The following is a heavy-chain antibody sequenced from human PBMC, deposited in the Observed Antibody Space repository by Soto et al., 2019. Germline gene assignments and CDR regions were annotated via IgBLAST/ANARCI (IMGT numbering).Heavy chain of an antibody. Sequence: PAESLKIACKGSGYSFTSYWISCFLQMPVKDLEWMGRIDPSDSYTNYSPSFQGHVTISADKSISTAYLQWSSLKASDTAMYYCARLSYYDSSGYPNWFDPWGQGTLVTVSS. D-gene: IGHD3-22*01. CDR3: ARLSYYDSSGYPNWFDP. CDR1: GYSFTSYW. V-gene: IGHV5-10-1*01. J-gene: IGHJ5*02. CDR2: IDPSDSYT.